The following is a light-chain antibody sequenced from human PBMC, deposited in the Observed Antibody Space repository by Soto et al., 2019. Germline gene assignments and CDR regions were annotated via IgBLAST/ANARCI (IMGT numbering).Light chain of an antibody. CDR3: QQRSSWPPIT. CDR2: DAS. CDR1: QYISSD. Sequence: DIVMTQSPDSLAVSLGERATLSCRASQYISSDLAWYQHKPGQAPRLLIYDASDRATGIPARFSGSGSGTDFTLTISGLEPEDFAIYYCQQRSSWPPITFGQGTRLEIK. V-gene: IGKV3-11*01. J-gene: IGKJ5*01.